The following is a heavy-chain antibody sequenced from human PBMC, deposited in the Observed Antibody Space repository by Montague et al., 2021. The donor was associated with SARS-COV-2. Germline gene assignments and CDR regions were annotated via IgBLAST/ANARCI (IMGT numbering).Heavy chain of an antibody. J-gene: IGHJ4*02. CDR2: ISDSGST. CDR1: GGSLNNYF. V-gene: IGHV4-59*08. Sequence: SETLSLTCTVSGGSLNNYFWSWIRQPPGKGLEWVGYISDSGSTKYNPSLQSRVTISVDTARNQFSLKLRSVTAADTAFYYCARVDSSGPGEYWGQGILVSVSS. CDR3: ARVDSSGPGEY. D-gene: IGHD3-22*01.